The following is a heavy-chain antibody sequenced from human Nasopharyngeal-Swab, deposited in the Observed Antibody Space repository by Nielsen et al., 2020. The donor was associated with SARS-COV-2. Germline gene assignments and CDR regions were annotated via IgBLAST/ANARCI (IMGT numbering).Heavy chain of an antibody. J-gene: IGHJ4*02. CDR3: ARDRGYCSSTSCQYLEYYFDY. Sequence: VRQAPGKGLEWVASVKQDGSEKYSVDSARGRFTISRDNTKNSVYLQMNNLRAEDTAVYYCARDRGYCSSTSCQYLEYYFDYWGQGTLVTVSS. V-gene: IGHV3-7*01. CDR2: VKQDGSEK. D-gene: IGHD2-2*01.